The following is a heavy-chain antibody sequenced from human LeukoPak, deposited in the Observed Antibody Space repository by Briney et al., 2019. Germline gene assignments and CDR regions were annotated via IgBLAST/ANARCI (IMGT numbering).Heavy chain of an antibody. Sequence: SETLSLTCAVYGGSFSGYYWSWIRQPPGKGLEWIGEINHSGSTSYNPSLKSRVTISVDTSKNQFSLKLSSVTAADTAVYYCARGEYDYVWGSYRRGNWFDPWGQGTLVTVSS. J-gene: IGHJ5*02. D-gene: IGHD3-16*02. CDR2: INHSGST. V-gene: IGHV4-34*01. CDR3: ARGEYDYVWGSYRRGNWFDP. CDR1: GGSFSGYY.